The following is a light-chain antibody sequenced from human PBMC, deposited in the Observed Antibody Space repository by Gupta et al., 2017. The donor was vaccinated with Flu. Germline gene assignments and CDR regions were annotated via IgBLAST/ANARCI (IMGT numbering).Light chain of an antibody. CDR2: DAS. CDR3: QQYDSSPIT. Sequence: EIGLTQSPGTLSLSAGERVTLSCRASQSLSSDYLAWFQQKPGQAPRLLIYDASSRAPGIPDRFNGSGSGTDFTLTISRLEPEDFAVFYCQQYDSSPITFGQGRRLEIK. J-gene: IGKJ5*01. CDR1: QSLSSDY. V-gene: IGKV3-20*01.